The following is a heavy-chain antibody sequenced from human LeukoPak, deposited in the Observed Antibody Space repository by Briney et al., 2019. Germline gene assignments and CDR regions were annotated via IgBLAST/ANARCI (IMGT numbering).Heavy chain of an antibody. Sequence: GGSLRLSCAASGFTFSNAWMSWVRQAPGKGLEWVGRIKSKTDGGTTDYAAPVKGRFTISRDDSKNTLYLQMNSLKTEDTAVYYCTTTMMQYYYDSSGYYGFDYWGQGTPVTVSS. J-gene: IGHJ4*02. CDR2: IKSKTDGGTT. V-gene: IGHV3-15*01. D-gene: IGHD3-22*01. CDR3: TTTMMQYYYDSSGYYGFDY. CDR1: GFTFSNAW.